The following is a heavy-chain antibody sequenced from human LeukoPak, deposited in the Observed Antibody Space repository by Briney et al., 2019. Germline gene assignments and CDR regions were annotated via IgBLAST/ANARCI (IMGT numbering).Heavy chain of an antibody. CDR1: GGSIISYY. D-gene: IGHD3-10*01. Sequence: PSETLSLTCTVSGGSIISYYRSWIRQPAGTGLEWIGRIYSSGSTNYNPSLKSRVTMSVETSKNQFSLKLTSVTAADTAVYYCARGVYGSVSYCGQGTLVTVCS. CDR2: IYSSGST. V-gene: IGHV4-4*07. J-gene: IGHJ4*02. CDR3: ARGVYGSVSY.